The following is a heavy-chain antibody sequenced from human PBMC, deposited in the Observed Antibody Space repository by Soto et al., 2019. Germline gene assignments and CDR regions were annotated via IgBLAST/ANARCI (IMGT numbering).Heavy chain of an antibody. CDR3: ATGSIWNSGYYDY. CDR2: ISGSVGTT. CDR1: GFTFSSYA. J-gene: IGHJ4*02. D-gene: IGHD3-22*01. V-gene: IGHV3-23*01. Sequence: GGSLRLSCAASGFTFSSYAMSWVRQAPGKGLEWVSGISGSVGTTYYADSVKGRFTISRDNSKNTLYLQMNSLRAEDTALYYCATGSIWNSGYYDYWGQGALVTVSS.